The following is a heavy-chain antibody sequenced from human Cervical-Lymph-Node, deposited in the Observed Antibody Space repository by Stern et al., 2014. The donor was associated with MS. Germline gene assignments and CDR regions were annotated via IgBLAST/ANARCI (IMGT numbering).Heavy chain of an antibody. CDR2: IYYSGTT. CDR1: GGSISSDNYY. Sequence: QLQLQESGPGLVKPSQTLSLTCTVSGGSISSDNYYWTWIRQHPGKGLEWIGHIYYSGTTYYNPSLKSRVSITVDTSKNLFSLRLSSLTAADTAVYYCARDHFTTSLDVWGHGTTVTVS. V-gene: IGHV4-31*03. CDR3: ARDHFTTSLDV. J-gene: IGHJ6*02. D-gene: IGHD2-2*01.